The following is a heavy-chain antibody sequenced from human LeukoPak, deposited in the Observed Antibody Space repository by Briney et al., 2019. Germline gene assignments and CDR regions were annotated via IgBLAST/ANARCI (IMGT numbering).Heavy chain of an antibody. CDR2: IKQDGSEK. Sequence: GGSLRLSCAASGFTFSSYWMSWVRQAPGKGLEWVANIKQDGSEKYYVDSVKGRFTISRDNAENSLYLQMNSLRAEDTAVYYCARDQEGEVGAENYFDYWGQGTLVTVSS. V-gene: IGHV3-7*01. CDR3: ARDQEGEVGAENYFDY. CDR1: GFTFSSYW. J-gene: IGHJ4*02. D-gene: IGHD1-26*01.